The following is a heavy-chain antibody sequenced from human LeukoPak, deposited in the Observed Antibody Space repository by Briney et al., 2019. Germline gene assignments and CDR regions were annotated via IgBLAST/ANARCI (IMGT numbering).Heavy chain of an antibody. CDR3: ARDPYSGSYSDHYYYYMDV. CDR1: GFTFSSYN. J-gene: IGHJ6*03. D-gene: IGHD1-26*01. Sequence: GGSLRLSCAASGFTFSSYNMNWVRQAPGKGLEWVSSITSSGSLYYADSVKGRFTISRDNAKNSLYLQLNSLRAEDTAVYYCARDPYSGSYSDHYYYYMDVWGKGTTVTVSS. V-gene: IGHV3-21*01. CDR2: ITSSGSL.